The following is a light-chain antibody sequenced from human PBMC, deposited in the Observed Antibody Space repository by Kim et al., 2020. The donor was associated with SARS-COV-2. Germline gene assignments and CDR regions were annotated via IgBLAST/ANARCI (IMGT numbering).Light chain of an antibody. CDR3: QAWDSSTGV. CDR1: KLGDKY. J-gene: IGLJ3*02. V-gene: IGLV3-1*01. Sequence: SYELTQPPSVSVSPGQTASITCSGDKLGDKYACWYQQKPGQSPVLVIYQDSKRPSGIPERFSGSNSGNTATLTISGTQAMDEAHYYCQAWDSSTGVFGGGTKVTVL. CDR2: QDS.